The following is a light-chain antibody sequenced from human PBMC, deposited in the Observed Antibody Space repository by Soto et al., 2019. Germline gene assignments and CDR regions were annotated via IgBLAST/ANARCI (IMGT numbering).Light chain of an antibody. CDR1: SSDVGGYNY. Sequence: QSALTQPASVSGSPGQSITISCTGTSSDVGGYNYVSWYQQHPGKAPKLMIYEVSNRPSGASNRFSGSKSGNTASLTISGLQAEDEADYYCSSYTSSSTYVFGTG. CDR2: EVS. V-gene: IGLV2-14*01. CDR3: SSYTSSSTYV. J-gene: IGLJ1*01.